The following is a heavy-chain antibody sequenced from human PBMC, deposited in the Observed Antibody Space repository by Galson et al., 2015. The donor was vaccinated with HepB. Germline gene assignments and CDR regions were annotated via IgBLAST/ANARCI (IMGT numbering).Heavy chain of an antibody. V-gene: IGHV6-1*01. CDR3: TRDSRIVSPGSYFDF. D-gene: IGHD1-1*01. Sequence: CAISGDSVSSKNSAWNWIRQSPSGGLEWLGRTYYRSKWHQDYALSVKSRITINADTSKKQVSLQLNSVTPEDTAVYFCTRDSRIVSPGSYFDFWGQGSLITVSS. CDR2: TYYRSKWHQ. J-gene: IGHJ4*02. CDR1: GDSVSSKNSA.